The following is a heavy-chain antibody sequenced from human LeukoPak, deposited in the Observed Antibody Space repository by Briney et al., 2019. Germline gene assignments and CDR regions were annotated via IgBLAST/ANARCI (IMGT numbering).Heavy chain of an antibody. CDR2: IFYAGST. V-gene: IGHV4-28*01. J-gene: IGHJ3*02. CDR3: ARMIGDDAFDI. CDR1: GYSISSNHW. D-gene: IGHD3-22*01. Sequence: SETLSLTCAVSGYSISSNHWWGWIRQPPGKGLEWIGYIFYAGSTYYNPSLKSRVTISVDTSRNQFSLKLSSVTATDTAVYYCARMIGDDAFDIWGQGTMVTVSS.